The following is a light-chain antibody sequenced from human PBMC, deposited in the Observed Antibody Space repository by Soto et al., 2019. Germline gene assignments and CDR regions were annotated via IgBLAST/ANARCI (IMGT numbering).Light chain of an antibody. V-gene: IGKV4-1*01. CDR1: QSILYSSTNKNH. CDR3: QQYYDIPYT. J-gene: IGKJ2*01. Sequence: DIVMTQSPDSLDVSLGERATINFKSSQSILYSSTNKNHLAWYQQRPGQPPKLLFYWASTRESGVPDRFSAGVSGTDFTLTIRSLQAEDVAVYYCQQYYDIPYTFGQGSKLEIK. CDR2: WAS.